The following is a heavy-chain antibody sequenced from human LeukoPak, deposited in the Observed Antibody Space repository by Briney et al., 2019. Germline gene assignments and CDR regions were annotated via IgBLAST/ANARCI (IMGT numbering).Heavy chain of an antibody. D-gene: IGHD2-2*01. CDR2: ISAYNGNT. Sequence: ASVKVSCKASGYTFTSYGISWVRQAPGQGLEWMGWISAYNGNTNYAQKLQGRVTMTTDTSTSTAYMELRSLRSDDAAVYYCARDYCSSTSCYYAFDIWGQGTMVTVSS. J-gene: IGHJ3*02. CDR3: ARDYCSSTSCYYAFDI. CDR1: GYTFTSYG. V-gene: IGHV1-18*01.